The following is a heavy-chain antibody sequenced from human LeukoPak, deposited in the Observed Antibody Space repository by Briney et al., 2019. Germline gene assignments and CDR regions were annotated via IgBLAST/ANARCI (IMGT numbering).Heavy chain of an antibody. CDR3: ATLGVRYGSGSYAY. D-gene: IGHD3-10*01. J-gene: IGHJ4*02. V-gene: IGHV1-24*01. CDR1: GYTLTELS. Sequence: ASVKVSCKVSGYTLTELSMHWVRQAPGKGLEWMGGFDPEDGETIYTQKFQGRVTMTEDTSTDTAYMELSRLRSEDTAVYYCATLGVRYGSGSYAYWGQGTLVTVSS. CDR2: FDPEDGET.